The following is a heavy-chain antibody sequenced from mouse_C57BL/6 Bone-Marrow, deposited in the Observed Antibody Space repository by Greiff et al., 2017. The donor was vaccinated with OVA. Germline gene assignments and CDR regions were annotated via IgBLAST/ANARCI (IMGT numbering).Heavy chain of an antibody. D-gene: IGHD1-1*01. CDR2: ISYSGST. J-gene: IGHJ1*03. V-gene: IGHV3-8*01. Sequence: DVMLVESGPGLAKPSQTLSLTCSVTGYSITSDYWNWIRKFPGNKLEYMGYISYSGSTYYNPSLKSRISITRDTSKNQYYLQLNSVTTEDTATYYCARCGYGSSYDYWYFDVWGTGTTVTVSS. CDR1: GYSITSDY. CDR3: ARCGYGSSYDYWYFDV.